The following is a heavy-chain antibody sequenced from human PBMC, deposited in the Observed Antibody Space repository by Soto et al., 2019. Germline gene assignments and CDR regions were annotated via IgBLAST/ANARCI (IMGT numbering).Heavy chain of an antibody. CDR3: AKAREXXXXXVPSSY. Sequence: GGSLRLSCAASGFTFDGYAMSWVRQAPGKGLQWVSTIGGSGDGTYYEDSVKGRFTISRDNSKNTLYLQMNSLRAEDTAVYYCAKAREXXXXXVPSSYWXXGTLVXXSS. V-gene: IGHV3-23*01. J-gene: IGHJ4*02. CDR1: GFTFDGYA. D-gene: IGHD6-6*01. CDR2: IGGSGDGT.